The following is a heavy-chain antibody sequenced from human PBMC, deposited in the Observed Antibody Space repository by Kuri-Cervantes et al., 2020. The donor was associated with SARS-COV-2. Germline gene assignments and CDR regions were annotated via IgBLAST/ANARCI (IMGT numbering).Heavy chain of an antibody. J-gene: IGHJ5*02. D-gene: IGHD2/OR15-2a*01. CDR3: ARNNRFDP. V-gene: IGHV3-74*01. Sequence: GESLKISCAASGFTFSSYGMHWVRQAPGKGLVWVSRSDSDGGSTSYADSVKGRFTISRDNAKSTLYLQMNSLRAEDTAVYYCARNNRFDPWGQGTLVTVSS. CDR2: SDSDGGST. CDR1: GFTFSSYG.